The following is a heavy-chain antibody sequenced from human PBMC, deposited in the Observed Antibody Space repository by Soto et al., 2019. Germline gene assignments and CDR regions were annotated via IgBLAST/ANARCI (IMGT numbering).Heavy chain of an antibody. V-gene: IGHV4-59*08. Sequence: SETLSLTCTVSGGSLSSHFWAWIRQPPGKGLEWVGYIFYTGITNYNPSLKSRVTISVDTSKNQFSLKLSSVTAADTAVYYCARLGIAAAGTNYYYGMDVWGQGTTVTVSS. CDR3: ARLGIAAAGTNYYYGMDV. D-gene: IGHD6-13*01. CDR2: IFYTGIT. J-gene: IGHJ6*02. CDR1: GGSLSSHF.